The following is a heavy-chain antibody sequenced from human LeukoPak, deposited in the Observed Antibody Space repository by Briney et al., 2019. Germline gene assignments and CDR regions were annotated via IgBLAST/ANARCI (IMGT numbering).Heavy chain of an antibody. CDR3: ARGGYFDY. Sequence: KTSETLSLTCAVYGGSFSGYYWSWIRQPPGKGLEWIGEINHSGSTNYNPSLKSRVTISVDTSKNQFSLKLSPVTAADTAVYYCARGGYFDYWGQGTLVTVSS. CDR1: GGSFSGYY. J-gene: IGHJ4*02. CDR2: INHSGST. V-gene: IGHV4-34*01.